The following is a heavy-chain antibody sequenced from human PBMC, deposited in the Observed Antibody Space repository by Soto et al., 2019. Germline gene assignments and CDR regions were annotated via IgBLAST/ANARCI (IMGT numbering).Heavy chain of an antibody. Sequence: QVQLVQSGAEEKKPGASVKVSCKASGYTFTSYAMHWVRLAPGQRLEWMGWINAGNGNTKYSQKFQGRVTITRDTSASTAYTELSSLRSEDTAVYYCARSIVVVTALDYWGQGTLVTVSS. CDR3: ARSIVVVTALDY. V-gene: IGHV1-3*05. D-gene: IGHD2-21*02. J-gene: IGHJ4*02. CDR2: INAGNGNT. CDR1: GYTFTSYA.